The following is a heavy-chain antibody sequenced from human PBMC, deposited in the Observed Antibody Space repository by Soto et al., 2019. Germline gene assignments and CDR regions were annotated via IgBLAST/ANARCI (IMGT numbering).Heavy chain of an antibody. CDR3: ARVVGATGTFDY. J-gene: IGHJ4*02. CDR2: IYYSGST. D-gene: IGHD1-26*01. V-gene: IGHV4-59*12. CDR1: GGSISSYY. Sequence: SETLSLTCTVSGGSISSYYWSWIRQPPGKGLEWIGYIYYSGSTNYNPSLKSRVTISVDTSKNQFSLKLSSVTAVDTAVYYCARVVGATGTFDYWGQGTLVTVSS.